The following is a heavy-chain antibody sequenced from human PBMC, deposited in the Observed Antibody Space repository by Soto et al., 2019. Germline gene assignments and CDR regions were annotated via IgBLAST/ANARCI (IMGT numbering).Heavy chain of an antibody. V-gene: IGHV3-74*01. CDR3: ARAIAYFEYSSSLDY. Sequence: GGSLRLSCAASGFTFSSYWMHWVRQAPGKGLVWVSRINSDGSSTSYADSVKGRFTISRDNAKNTLYLQMNSLRAEDMAVYYCARAIAYFEYSSSLDYWGQGTLVTVSS. J-gene: IGHJ4*02. CDR1: GFTFSSYW. CDR2: INSDGSST. D-gene: IGHD6-6*01.